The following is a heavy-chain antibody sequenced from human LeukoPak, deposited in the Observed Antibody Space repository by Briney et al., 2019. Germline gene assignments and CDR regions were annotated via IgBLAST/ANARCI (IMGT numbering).Heavy chain of an antibody. V-gene: IGHV1-18*01. CDR3: ARASEWRATWDY. CDR2: ISAYNGNT. Sequence: ASVKVSCKASGYTFTSYGISWVRQAPGQGLEWMGWISAYNGNTNYAQKLQGRVTMTTDTSTSTVYMELSSLRSEDTAVYYCARASEWRATWDYWGQGTLVTVSS. D-gene: IGHD1-26*01. CDR1: GYTFTSYG. J-gene: IGHJ4*02.